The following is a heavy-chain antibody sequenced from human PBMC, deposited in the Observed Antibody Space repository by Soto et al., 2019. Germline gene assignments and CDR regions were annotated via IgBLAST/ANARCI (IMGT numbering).Heavy chain of an antibody. D-gene: IGHD1-26*01. CDR2: ISSDGRSA. J-gene: IGHJ4*02. V-gene: IGHV3-30*04. Sequence: VGSLRLSCLASGFTFSTYAMYWVRQTPGKGLEWVAAISSDGRSAFYADSVKGRFTISRDNFRSTLFLQLNSLTTDDTAMYYFVTKWGGELLHTFDFWGPGTTVRVS. CDR1: GFTFSTYA. CDR3: VTKWGGELLHTFDF.